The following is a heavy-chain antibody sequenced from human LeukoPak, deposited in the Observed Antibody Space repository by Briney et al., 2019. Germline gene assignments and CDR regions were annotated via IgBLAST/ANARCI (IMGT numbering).Heavy chain of an antibody. V-gene: IGHV1-2*02. CDR1: GHTFTGSY. J-gene: IGHJ4*02. Sequence: GASVMVSCKDSGHTFTGSYIHWLRHAPGQGFEWMGWMNPKSGGTTYSQRFQGRVTMTRDTSITTAYVELSRLTSDDTAVYYCASSSSAWYCDFWGQGTLVTVSS. D-gene: IGHD6-25*01. CDR2: MNPKSGGT. CDR3: ASSSSAWYCDF.